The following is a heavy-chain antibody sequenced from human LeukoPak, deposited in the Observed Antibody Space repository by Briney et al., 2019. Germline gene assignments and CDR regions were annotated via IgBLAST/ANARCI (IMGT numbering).Heavy chain of an antibody. J-gene: IGHJ4*02. Sequence: GESLKISCKGSGYSFTSCWIGWVRQMPGKGLEWMGIIYPGDSDTRYSPSFQGQVTTSADKSISTAYLQWSSLKASDTAMYYCARLNGTCSSTSCYPYYFDYWGQGTLVTVSS. CDR3: ARLNGTCSSTSCYPYYFDY. V-gene: IGHV5-51*01. D-gene: IGHD2-2*01. CDR1: GYSFTSCW. CDR2: IYPGDSDT.